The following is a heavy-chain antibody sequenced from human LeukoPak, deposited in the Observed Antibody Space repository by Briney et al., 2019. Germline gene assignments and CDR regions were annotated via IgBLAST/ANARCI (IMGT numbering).Heavy chain of an antibody. Sequence: QPGGSLRLSCAASGFTFSSYEMNWVRQAPGKGLEWVSYITTSGRTIYYADSVKGRFTISRDNAKSSLYLQMNSLRAEDTAVYYCARGEDYGTNSFDYWGQGTLVTVSS. CDR2: ITTSGRTI. J-gene: IGHJ4*02. CDR1: GFTFSSYE. CDR3: ARGEDYGTNSFDY. V-gene: IGHV3-48*03. D-gene: IGHD4-17*01.